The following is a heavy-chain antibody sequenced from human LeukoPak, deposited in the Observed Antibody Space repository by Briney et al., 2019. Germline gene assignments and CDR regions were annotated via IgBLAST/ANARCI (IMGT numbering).Heavy chain of an antibody. D-gene: IGHD6-19*01. CDR3: TKGGSSGLANWFDP. V-gene: IGHV3-9*01. Sequence: GGSLRLSCAASGFTFNDYAMHWVRQAPGKGLEWVSGIGWNSGSIGYADSVKGRFTISRDNAKNSLYLLMNSLRVEDTALYYCTKGGSSGLANWFDPWGQGTLVTVSS. CDR2: IGWNSGSI. CDR1: GFTFNDYA. J-gene: IGHJ5*02.